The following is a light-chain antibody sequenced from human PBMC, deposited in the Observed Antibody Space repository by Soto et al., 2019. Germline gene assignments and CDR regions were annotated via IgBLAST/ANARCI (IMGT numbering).Light chain of an antibody. CDR2: EVT. V-gene: IGLV2-14*01. CDR1: SSDIGIYKY. CDR3: SSYTTRSTRV. Sequence: QSVLTQPASVSGSPGQSIAISCTGSSSDIGIYKYVSWYQQHPGKVTKLIIYEVTNRPAGVSKRFSGSKSGNTASLTISGLQAEDEADYYCSSYTTRSTRVFGPGTKVTVL. J-gene: IGLJ1*01.